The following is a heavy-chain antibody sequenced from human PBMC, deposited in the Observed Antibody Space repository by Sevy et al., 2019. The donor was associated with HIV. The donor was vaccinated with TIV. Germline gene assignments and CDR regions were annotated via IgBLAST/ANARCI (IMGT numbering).Heavy chain of an antibody. Sequence: GGSLRLSCTASGFTFSTYGLHWVRQAPGKGLEWVAVILYDGSNKYYGDSVKGRFTISRDNSKNCLYLQMNSLRGEDTAVYYCARGLAALPGYYYGMDVWGQGTTVTVSS. CDR1: GFTFSTYG. V-gene: IGHV3-30*04. CDR3: ARGLAALPGYYYGMDV. CDR2: ILYDGSNK. J-gene: IGHJ6*02. D-gene: IGHD6-6*01.